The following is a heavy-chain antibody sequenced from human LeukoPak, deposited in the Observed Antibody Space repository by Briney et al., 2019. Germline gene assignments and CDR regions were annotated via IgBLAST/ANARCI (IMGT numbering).Heavy chain of an antibody. CDR3: ARTKPVTTMQYYFDY. J-gene: IGHJ4*02. V-gene: IGHV4-59*01. Sequence: PSETLSLTCTVSGGSISSYYRSWIRQPPGKGLEWIGYIYYSGSANYNPSLKSRVTISVDPSKNQFSLKLRSVTAADTAVYYCARTKPVTTMQYYFDYWGQGTLVTVSS. CDR2: IYYSGSA. D-gene: IGHD4-17*01. CDR1: GGSISSYY.